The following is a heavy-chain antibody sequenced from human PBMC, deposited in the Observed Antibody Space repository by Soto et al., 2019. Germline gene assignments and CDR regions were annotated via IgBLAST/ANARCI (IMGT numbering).Heavy chain of an antibody. D-gene: IGHD4-17*01. CDR1: GYTFTSYH. Sequence: ASVKVSCKASGYTFTSYHMHWVRQAPGQGLEWMGIINPSGGSTSYAQKFQGRVTMTRDTSTSTVCMELSSLRSEDTAVYYCARTMTTVTHHAYYYMDVWGKGTTVTGSS. V-gene: IGHV1-46*03. CDR3: ARTMTTVTHHAYYYMDV. J-gene: IGHJ6*03. CDR2: INPSGGST.